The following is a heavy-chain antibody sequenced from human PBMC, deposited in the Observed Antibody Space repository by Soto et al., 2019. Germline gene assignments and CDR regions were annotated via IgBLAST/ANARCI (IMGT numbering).Heavy chain of an antibody. CDR3: XXXXXXXXXXH. Sequence: QVQLQQSGPVLVKPSQTLSLTCAISGDSVSSNSAVWNWIRQSPSRGLEWLGRTYYRSIWQNEYALSVKSRMTIKPDAXXXXXXXXXXXXXXXXXXXXXXXXXXXXXXXXHWGQGTLVTVSS. J-gene: IGHJ4*02. CDR1: GDSVSSNSAV. CDR2: TYYRSIWQN. V-gene: IGHV6-1*01.